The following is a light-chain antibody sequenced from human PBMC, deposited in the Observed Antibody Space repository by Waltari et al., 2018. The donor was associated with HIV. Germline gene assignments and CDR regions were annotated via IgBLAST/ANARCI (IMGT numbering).Light chain of an antibody. V-gene: IGLV1-40*01. CDR3: QSYDSNLSGL. CDR2: GNS. CDR1: HSTTGAGSD. J-gene: IGLJ2*01. Sequence: QSDLTPPPSVSAAPGQRVTIPRTGSHSTTGAGSDPPWYQQVPGRAPKVVIYGNSNRPSGVPDRFSGSKSGSSASLVITGLQSEDEADYYCQSYDSNLSGLFGGGTKVTVL.